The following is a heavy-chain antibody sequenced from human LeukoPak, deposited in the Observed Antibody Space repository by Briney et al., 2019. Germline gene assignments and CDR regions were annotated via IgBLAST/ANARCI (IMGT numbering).Heavy chain of an antibody. D-gene: IGHD2-2*01. V-gene: IGHV1-2*02. Sequence: ASVKVSGKSSGYTFTDYFIHWVRQAPGQGLEWMGWINPNSGATKYAQKFQGRVSMTRDTSINTAYMDLTNLRSDDTAIFYCARVKKLMPELEFWGQGTLVTVSS. CDR3: ARVKKLMPELEF. CDR1: GYTFTDYF. CDR2: INPNSGAT. J-gene: IGHJ4*02.